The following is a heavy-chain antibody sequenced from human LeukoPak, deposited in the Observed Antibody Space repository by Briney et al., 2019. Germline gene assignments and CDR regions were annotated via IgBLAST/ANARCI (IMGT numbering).Heavy chain of an antibody. D-gene: IGHD5-18*01. CDR1: GGSISSYY. CDR3: ARSTFYDTAMVDY. V-gene: IGHV4-59*01. CDR2: IYYSGST. Sequence: SETLSLTCTVSGGSISSYYWSWIRQPPGKGLEWIGYIYYSGSTNYNPSLKSRVTISVDTSKNQFSLKLSSVTAADTAVYYRARSTFYDTAMVDYWGQGTLVTVSS. J-gene: IGHJ4*02.